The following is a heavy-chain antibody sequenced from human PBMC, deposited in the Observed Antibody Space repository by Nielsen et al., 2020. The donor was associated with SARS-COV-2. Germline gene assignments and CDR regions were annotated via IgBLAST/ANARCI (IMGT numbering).Heavy chain of an antibody. V-gene: IGHV1-69*13. D-gene: IGHD3-10*01. J-gene: IGHJ6*03. CDR2: IIPIFGTA. CDR1: GGTFSSYA. Sequence: SVKVSCKASGGTFSSYAISWVRQAPGQGLEWMGGIIPIFGTANYAQKFQGRVTITADESTSTAYMELSSLRPEDTAVYYCARGRSSSGYYYYMDVWGKGTTVTVSS. CDR3: ARGRSSSGYYYYMDV.